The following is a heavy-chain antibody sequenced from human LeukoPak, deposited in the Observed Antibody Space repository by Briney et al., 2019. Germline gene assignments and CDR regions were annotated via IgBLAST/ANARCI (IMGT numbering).Heavy chain of an antibody. CDR1: GYTYTGYY. J-gene: IGHJ3*02. CDR3: ARDGGYCSSTSCSPAFDI. D-gene: IGHD2-2*01. CDR2: INPNSGGT. V-gene: IGHV1-2*02. Sequence: GASVKVSCKASGYTYTGYYMHWVRQAPGQGLEWMGWINPNSGGTNYAQKFQGRVTMTRDTSISTAYMELSRLRSDDTAVYYCARDGGYCSSTSCSPAFDIWGQGTMVTVST.